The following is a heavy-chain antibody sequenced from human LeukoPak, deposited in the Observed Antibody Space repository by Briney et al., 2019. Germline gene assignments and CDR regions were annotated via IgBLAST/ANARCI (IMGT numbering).Heavy chain of an antibody. J-gene: IGHJ4*02. CDR2: IYYNGST. D-gene: IGHD4-17*01. Sequence: PSETLSLTCTVSGGSISSYYWSWIRQPPGKGLEWIGYIYYNGSTNYNPSLKSRVTISVDTSKNQFSLKLSSVTAADTAVYYCAMTTVTTFAYWGQGTLVTVSS. CDR1: GGSISSYY. V-gene: IGHV4-59*01. CDR3: AMTTVTTFAY.